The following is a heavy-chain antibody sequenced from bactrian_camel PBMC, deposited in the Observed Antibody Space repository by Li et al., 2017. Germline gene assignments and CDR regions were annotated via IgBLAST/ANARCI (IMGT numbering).Heavy chain of an antibody. D-gene: IGHD3*01. Sequence: DVQLVESGGGSVQAGGSLRLSCGYTYDGGDMAWFRQAPGMEREGVAIIDSINGTTYADSVKGRFTISQDNAKNTLYLQMNSLKPEASAMYYGGAGGGGGVGCGLRTLAYQADRLGFWGQGTQVTVS. CDR3: GAGGGGGVGCGLRTLAYQADRLGF. CDR2: IDSINGTT. CDR1: YTYDGGD. V-gene: IGHV3S66*01. J-gene: IGHJ6*01.